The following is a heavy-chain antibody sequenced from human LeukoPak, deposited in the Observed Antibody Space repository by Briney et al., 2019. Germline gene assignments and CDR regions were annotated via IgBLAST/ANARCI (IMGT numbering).Heavy chain of an antibody. CDR3: AKGGTSETKNWFDP. J-gene: IGHJ5*02. V-gene: IGHV3-9*01. CDR1: GFTFDDYG. CDR2: ISWNSGSI. Sequence: PGGSLRLSCAASGFTFDDYGMHWVRQAPGKGLEWVSGISWNSGSIAYADSEKGRFTISRDNAKNSLFLQMNSLRAEDTALYYCAKGGTSETKNWFDPWGQGTLVTVSS. D-gene: IGHD1-14*01.